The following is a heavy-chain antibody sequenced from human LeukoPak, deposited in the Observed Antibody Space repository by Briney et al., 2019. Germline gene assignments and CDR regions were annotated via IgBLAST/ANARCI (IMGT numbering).Heavy chain of an antibody. CDR2: ISGSGATT. Sequence: GGSLRLSCAASGFTFSRYAMSWVRQAPGKGLEWVSAISGSGATTYYADSVKGRFTISRDNSKNTLYLQMNSLRAEDTAVYYCAKDTEEDYYGSGSSFDYWGQGTLVTVSS. CDR1: GFTFSRYA. V-gene: IGHV3-23*01. D-gene: IGHD3-10*01. CDR3: AKDTEEDYYGSGSSFDY. J-gene: IGHJ4*02.